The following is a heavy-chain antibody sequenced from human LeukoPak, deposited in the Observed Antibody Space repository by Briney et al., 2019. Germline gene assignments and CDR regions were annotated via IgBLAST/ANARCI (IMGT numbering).Heavy chain of an antibody. Sequence: GGALRLSCTVSGFSVSSNSMSWGRQAPRKGVEWGSFIYSGTTHYSDSVKGRFTVSRDNSKNTLYLQMNNLRVEDTAVDYCARRAGAYSHPYDYWGQGTLVTVSS. CDR2: IYSGTT. J-gene: IGHJ4*02. CDR3: ARRAGAYSHPYDY. CDR1: GFSVSSNS. V-gene: IGHV3-53*01. D-gene: IGHD4/OR15-4a*01.